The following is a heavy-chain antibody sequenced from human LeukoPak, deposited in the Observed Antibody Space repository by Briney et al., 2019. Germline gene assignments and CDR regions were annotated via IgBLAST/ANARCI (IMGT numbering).Heavy chain of an antibody. J-gene: IGHJ4*02. CDR1: GFTFSSYS. D-gene: IGHD3-3*01. CDR2: ISSSSSYI. Sequence: GGSLRLSCAASGFTFSSYSMNWARQAPGKGLEWVSSISSSSSYIYYADSVKGRFTISRDNAKNSLYLQMNSLRAEDTAVYYCASDFWSGYYTLDYWGQGTLVTVSS. V-gene: IGHV3-21*01. CDR3: ASDFWSGYYTLDY.